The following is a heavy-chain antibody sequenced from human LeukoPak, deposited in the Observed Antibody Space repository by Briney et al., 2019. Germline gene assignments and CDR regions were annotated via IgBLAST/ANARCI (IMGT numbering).Heavy chain of an antibody. Sequence: GGSLRLSCAASGFIFSSNAMHWVRQAPGKGLEWVAGISYDGSNKYYADSVKGRFTISRDNSKNTLYLQMNSLRAEDTAMYYCARDRDKAYYYHYGLDVWGQGTTVTVSS. CDR2: ISYDGSNK. V-gene: IGHV3-30-3*01. J-gene: IGHJ6*02. CDR3: ARDRDKAYYYHYGLDV. CDR1: GFIFSSNA.